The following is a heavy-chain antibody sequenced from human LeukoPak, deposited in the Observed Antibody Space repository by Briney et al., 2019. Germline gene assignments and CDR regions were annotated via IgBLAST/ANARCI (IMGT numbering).Heavy chain of an antibody. V-gene: IGHV3-21*01. CDR1: GFTFSSYS. D-gene: IGHD6-19*01. Sequence: GGSLRLSRAASGFTFSSYSMNWVRQAPGKGLEWVSSISSSSSYIYYADSVKGRFTISRDNAKNSLYLQMNSLRAEDTAVYYCARDDSGWYHFFDYWGQGTLVTVSS. CDR2: ISSSSSYI. CDR3: ARDDSGWYHFFDY. J-gene: IGHJ4*02.